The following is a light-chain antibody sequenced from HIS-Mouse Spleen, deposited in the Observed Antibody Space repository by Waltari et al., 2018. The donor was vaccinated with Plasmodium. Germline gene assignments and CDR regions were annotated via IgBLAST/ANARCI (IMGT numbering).Light chain of an antibody. CDR1: QGISNY. Sequence: IQMTQSPSSLSASVGDRVTITCRARQGISNYLAWYQQKPGKVPKLLIYAASTLQSGVPSRFSGSGSGTDFTLTISSLQPEDVATYYCQKYNSAPHTFGQGTKLEIK. J-gene: IGKJ2*01. CDR3: QKYNSAPHT. V-gene: IGKV1-27*01. CDR2: AAS.